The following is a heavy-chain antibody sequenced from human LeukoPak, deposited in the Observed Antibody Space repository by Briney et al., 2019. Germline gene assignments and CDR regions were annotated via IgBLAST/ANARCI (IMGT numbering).Heavy chain of an antibody. Sequence: GGSLRLSCAASGFTFSSYWMSWVRQAPGKGLEWVANIKQDGSEKYYVDSVKGRFTISRDNAKNSLYLQMNSLRAEDTAVYYCAKERYTAFYYFDYWGQGTLVTVSS. CDR1: GFTFSSYW. D-gene: IGHD1-1*01. J-gene: IGHJ4*02. CDR2: IKQDGSEK. V-gene: IGHV3-7*01. CDR3: AKERYTAFYYFDY.